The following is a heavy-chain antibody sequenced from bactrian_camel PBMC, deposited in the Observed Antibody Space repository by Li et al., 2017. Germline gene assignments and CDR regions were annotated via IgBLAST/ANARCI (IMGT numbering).Heavy chain of an antibody. V-gene: IGHV3S25*01. J-gene: IGHJ4*01. CDR1: GFPFSSYL. Sequence: QLVESGGGLVQPGGSLRLSCAASGFPFSSYLMYWVRQAPGKGLEWVSAIDSGGSNTYYADSLKGRFTISRDNAKDTVYLQMNSLKPEDTAVYYCVRDSLGGRVVGLIPTGARGPRSPSP. D-gene: IGHD6*01. CDR3: VRDSLGGRVVGLIPT. CDR2: IDSGGSNT.